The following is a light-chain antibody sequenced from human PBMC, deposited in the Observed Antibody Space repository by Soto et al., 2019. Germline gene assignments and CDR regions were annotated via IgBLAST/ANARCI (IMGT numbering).Light chain of an antibody. CDR1: SSNIGSNT. CDR2: SNN. J-gene: IGLJ1*01. Sequence: QSVLTQPPSASGTPGQRVTISCSGSSSNIGSNTVNWYQQLPGTAPKLLIYSNNQRPSGVPARFSGSKSGTSASLAISGLQSEDEADYYCAAWDDSLNVYVFGTGTQLTVL. CDR3: AAWDDSLNVYV. V-gene: IGLV1-44*01.